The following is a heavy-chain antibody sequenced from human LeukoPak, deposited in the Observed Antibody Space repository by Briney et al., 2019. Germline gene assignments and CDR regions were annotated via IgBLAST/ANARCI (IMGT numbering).Heavy chain of an antibody. Sequence: ASVKVSCKASGGTLSSYAISWVRQAPGQGLEWMGGIIPIFGTANYAQKFQGRVTITADKSTSTAYMELSSLRSEDTAVYYCARSDFDWLSPRPYYFDYWGQGTPVTVSS. J-gene: IGHJ4*02. D-gene: IGHD3-9*01. CDR1: GGTLSSYA. CDR3: ARSDFDWLSPRPYYFDY. V-gene: IGHV1-69*06. CDR2: IIPIFGTA.